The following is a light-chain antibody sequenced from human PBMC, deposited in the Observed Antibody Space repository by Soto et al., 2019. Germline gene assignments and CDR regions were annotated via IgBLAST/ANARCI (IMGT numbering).Light chain of an antibody. J-gene: IGKJ1*01. V-gene: IGKV1-5*03. Sequence: DIQMTQSPSTLSASVGDRVTITCRASQSISTWLAWYQQKAGKAPKLLIYKASSLESGVPSRFSGSGSGTEFTLTISSLQPEDFATYYCLQHNSYPVTFGQGTKVDIK. CDR1: QSISTW. CDR3: LQHNSYPVT. CDR2: KAS.